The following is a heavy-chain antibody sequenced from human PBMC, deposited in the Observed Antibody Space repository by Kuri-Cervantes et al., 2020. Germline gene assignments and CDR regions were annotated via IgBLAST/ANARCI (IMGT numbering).Heavy chain of an antibody. D-gene: IGHD3-10*01. J-gene: IGHJ4*02. V-gene: IGHV3-30-3*01. CDR2: ISYDGSNK. Sequence: GESLKISCAASGFTFSSYAMHWVRRAPGKGLEWVAVISYDGSNKYYADSVKGRFTISRDNSKNTLYLQMNSLRAEDTAVYYCARGDYYGSGSYYTPLDYWGQGTLVTVSS. CDR3: ARGDYYGSGSYYTPLDY. CDR1: GFTFSSYA.